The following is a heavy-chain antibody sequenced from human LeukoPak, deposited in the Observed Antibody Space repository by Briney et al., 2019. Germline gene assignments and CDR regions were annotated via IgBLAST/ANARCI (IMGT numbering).Heavy chain of an antibody. CDR1: GFTFSSYA. J-gene: IGHJ4*02. CDR2: ISYDGSNK. CDR3: ARDFHGSYYFDY. D-gene: IGHD1-26*01. Sequence: PGGSLRLSCAASGFTFSSYAMHGVRQAPGKGLEWVAVISYDGSNKYYADSVKGRFTISRDNSKNTLYLQMNSPRAEDTAVYYCARDFHGSYYFDYWGQGTLVTVSS. V-gene: IGHV3-30-3*01.